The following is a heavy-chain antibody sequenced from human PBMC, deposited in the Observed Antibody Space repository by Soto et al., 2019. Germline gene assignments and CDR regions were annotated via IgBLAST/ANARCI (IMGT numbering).Heavy chain of an antibody. Sequence: GVSLRVSCTASGFTFGNYWMSWVRQAPRKVLEWVANIRQDGSEEYYVDSVKGRLTISRDNEKKSLYRQMDSLRAKETAGYYFARKVYYDDTSPMGWFDPWGQGTLVTVSS. CDR3: ARKVYYDDTSPMGWFDP. CDR2: IRQDGSEE. J-gene: IGHJ5*02. V-gene: IGHV3-7*03. D-gene: IGHD3-22*01. CDR1: GFTFGNYW.